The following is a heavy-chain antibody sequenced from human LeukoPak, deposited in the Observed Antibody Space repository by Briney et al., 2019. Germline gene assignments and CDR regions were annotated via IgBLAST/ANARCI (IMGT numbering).Heavy chain of an antibody. V-gene: IGHV4-39*01. CDR1: GGSIRSSYYY. J-gene: IGHJ6*02. CDR2: IYDSGST. D-gene: IGHD3-10*01. CDR3: ARGLAYYYGSGSYPGAPGREKKAPPPKKYYYGMDV. Sequence: SETLSLTCTVSGGSIRSSYYYWGWIRQPPGKGLEWIGSIYDSGSTYYNPSLKSRVTISVDTSKNQFSLKLNSVTAADTAVYYCARGLAYYYGSGSYPGAPGREKKAPPPKKYYYGMDVWGQGTTVTVSS.